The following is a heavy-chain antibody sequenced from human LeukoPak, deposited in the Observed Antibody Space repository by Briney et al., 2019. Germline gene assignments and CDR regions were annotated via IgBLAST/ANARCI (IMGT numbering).Heavy chain of an antibody. CDR1: GYTFTSNY. J-gene: IGHJ4*02. V-gene: IGHV1-46*01. CDR3: ARDQEGFDY. CDR2: IYPRDSST. Sequence: ASVKVSCKASGYTFTSNYIHWVRQAPGQGLEWMGMIYPRDSSTSYAQKFQGRVTVTRDTSTSTVHMELSGLRSEDTAVYYCARDQEGFDYWGQGTLVTVSS.